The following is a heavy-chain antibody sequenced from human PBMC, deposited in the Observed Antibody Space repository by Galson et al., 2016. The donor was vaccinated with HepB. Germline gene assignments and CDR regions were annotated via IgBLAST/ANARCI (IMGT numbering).Heavy chain of an antibody. Sequence: SVKVSCKASGYTFTTYFIHWLRQAPGQGLEWMGWISPYSGGANVAQKFRGRVTMTRDKAIRTVYMELGSLTSDDTAVYYSARDKVPDGTVGYYFQHWGQGTLLTVSS. CDR1: GYTFTTYF. V-gene: IGHV1-2*02. CDR2: ISPYSGGA. J-gene: IGHJ1*01. CDR3: ARDKVPDGTVGYYFQH. D-gene: IGHD3/OR15-3a*01.